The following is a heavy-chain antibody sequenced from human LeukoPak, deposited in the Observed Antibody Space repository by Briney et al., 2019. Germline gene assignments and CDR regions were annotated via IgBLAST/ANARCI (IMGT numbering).Heavy chain of an antibody. J-gene: IGHJ4*02. CDR1: GGSISSYY. V-gene: IGHV4-59*01. Sequence: SETLSLTCTVSGGSISSYYWSWIRQPPGKGLEWIGYIYYSGSTNYNPSLKSRVNISVDTSKNQFSLKLSSVTAADTAVYYCARSKDILTGYCFDYWGQGTLVTVSS. CDR3: ARSKDILTGYCFDY. CDR2: IYYSGST. D-gene: IGHD3-9*01.